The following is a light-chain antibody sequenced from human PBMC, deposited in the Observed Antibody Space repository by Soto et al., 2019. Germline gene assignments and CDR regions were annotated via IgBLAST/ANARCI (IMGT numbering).Light chain of an antibody. CDR3: QQRSNWPRFT. CDR2: DAS. J-gene: IGKJ3*01. Sequence: EIVLTQSPATLSLSPGERATLSCRASQSIRTSLAWYQQKPGQSPRLLIHDASNRATGIPARFSGSGSGTDFTLNISSMEPEDFAVYYCQQRSNWPRFTFGPGTKVDIK. CDR1: QSIRTS. V-gene: IGKV3-11*01.